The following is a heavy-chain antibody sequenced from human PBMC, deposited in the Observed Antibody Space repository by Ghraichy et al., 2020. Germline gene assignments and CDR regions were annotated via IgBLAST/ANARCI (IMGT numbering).Heavy chain of an antibody. CDR2: ISSSSSYI. Sequence: GESLNISCAASGFTFSSYSMNWVRQAPGKGLEWVSSISSSSSYIYYADSVKGRFTISRDNAKNSLYLQMNSLRAEDTAVYYCARDYDSSGYYRHNGMDVWGQGTTVTVSS. D-gene: IGHD3-22*01. V-gene: IGHV3-21*01. CDR3: ARDYDSSGYYRHNGMDV. CDR1: GFTFSSYS. J-gene: IGHJ6*02.